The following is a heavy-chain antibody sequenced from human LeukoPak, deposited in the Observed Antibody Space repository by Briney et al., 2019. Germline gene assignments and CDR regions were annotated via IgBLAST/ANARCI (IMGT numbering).Heavy chain of an antibody. V-gene: IGHV3-23*01. CDR1: GFTFSNYA. Sequence: PGGSLRLSCAASGFTFSNYAMNWVRQAPGKGLEWVSTISISGGSTYYADSVKGRFTISRDYSKNTLYLQMNSLRAEDTAVYYCAKGATLNGGYDLDYWGQGTLVTVSS. D-gene: IGHD5-12*01. CDR2: ISISGGST. J-gene: IGHJ4*02. CDR3: AKGATLNGGYDLDY.